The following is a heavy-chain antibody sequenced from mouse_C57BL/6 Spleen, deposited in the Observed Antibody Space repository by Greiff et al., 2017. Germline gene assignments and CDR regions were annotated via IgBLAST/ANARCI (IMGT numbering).Heavy chain of an antibody. CDR3: ARRSHFWMAAY. CDR1: GYTFTSYW. CDR2: IYPGSGST. V-gene: IGHV1-55*01. Sequence: VKLQQPGAELVKPGASVKMSCKASGYTFTSYWITWVKQRPGQGLEWIGDIYPGSGSTNYNEKFKSKATLTVDTSSSTAYMQLSSLTSEDSAVYYCARRSHFWMAAYWGQGTLVTVSA. D-gene: IGHD2-3*01. J-gene: IGHJ3*01.